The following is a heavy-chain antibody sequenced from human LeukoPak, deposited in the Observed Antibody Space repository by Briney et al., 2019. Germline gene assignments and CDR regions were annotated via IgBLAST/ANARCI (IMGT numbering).Heavy chain of an antibody. V-gene: IGHV4-59*01. J-gene: IGHJ5*02. Sequence: SETLSLTCTVSGGSISSYYWSWLRQPPGKGLEWIGYIYYSGSTNYNPSLKSRVTISVDTSMNQFSLKLSSVAAADTAVYYCARIVGATGPWFDPWGQGTLVTVSS. CDR2: IYYSGST. CDR3: ARIVGATGPWFDP. CDR1: GGSISSYY. D-gene: IGHD1-26*01.